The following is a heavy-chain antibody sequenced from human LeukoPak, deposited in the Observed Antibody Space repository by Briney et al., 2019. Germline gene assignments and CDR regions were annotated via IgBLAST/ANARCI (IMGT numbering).Heavy chain of an antibody. CDR3: ARLYYGSGSYYNSYYYYYMDV. CDR2: ISGSGGST. Sequence: GGSLRLSCAASGFTFSSYGMSWVRQAPGKGLEWVSAISGSGGSTYYADSVKGRFTISRDNSKNTLYLQMNSLRADDTAVYYCARLYYGSGSYYNSYYYYYMDVWGKGTTVTVSS. CDR1: GFTFSSYG. D-gene: IGHD3-10*01. J-gene: IGHJ6*03. V-gene: IGHV3-23*01.